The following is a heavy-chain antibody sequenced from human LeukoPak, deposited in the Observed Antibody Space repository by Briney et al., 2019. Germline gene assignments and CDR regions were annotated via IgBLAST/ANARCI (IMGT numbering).Heavy chain of an antibody. D-gene: IGHD6-13*01. CDR1: GFTFSSYA. Sequence: GGSLRLSCAASGFTFSSYAMSWVCQGPRKGLEWVSAISGSGGGTSYADSVKGRFTITRYNSKNTLYLHMNSMRVEDTAVYYCANPSILLRASRSVDYWGQGTLVTVSS. J-gene: IGHJ4*02. CDR2: ISGSGGGT. V-gene: IGHV3-23*01. CDR3: ANPSILLRASRSVDY.